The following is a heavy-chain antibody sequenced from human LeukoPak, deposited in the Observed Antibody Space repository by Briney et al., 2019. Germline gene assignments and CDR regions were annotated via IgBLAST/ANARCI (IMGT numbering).Heavy chain of an antibody. CDR1: GFTFSSYS. Sequence: GGSLRLSCAASGFTFSSYSMNWVREARGKGLEGVLYISSSSSYIYYADSVKGRFTISRDNAKNSLYLQMNSLRAADTAVYYCASSLQNSGYYFDYWGQGTLVTVSS. J-gene: IGHJ4*02. CDR3: ASSLQNSGYYFDY. CDR2: ISSSSSYI. D-gene: IGHD2/OR15-2a*01. V-gene: IGHV3-21*01.